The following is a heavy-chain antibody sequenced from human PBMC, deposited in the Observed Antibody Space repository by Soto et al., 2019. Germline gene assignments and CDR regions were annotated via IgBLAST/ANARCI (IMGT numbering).Heavy chain of an antibody. CDR3: AKDSGTQRYSYGNFDY. D-gene: IGHD5-18*01. J-gene: IGHJ4*02. Sequence: GGSLRLSCAASGFTFDDYAMHWVRQAPGKGLEWVSGISWNSGSIGYADSVKGRFTISRDNAKNSLYLQMNSLRAEDTALYYCAKDSGTQRYSYGNFDYWGQGTLVTVSS. CDR2: ISWNSGSI. CDR1: GFTFDDYA. V-gene: IGHV3-9*01.